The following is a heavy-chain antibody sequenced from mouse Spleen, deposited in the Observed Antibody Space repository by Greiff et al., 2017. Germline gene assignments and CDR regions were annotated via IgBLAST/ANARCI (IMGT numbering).Heavy chain of an antibody. Sequence: VQLQESGAELVRPGASVTLSCKASGYTFTDYEMHWVKQTPVHGLEWIGAIDPETGGTAYNQKFKGKAILTADKSSSTAYMELRSLTSEDSAVYYCTRRRGYYLFDYWGQGTTLTVSS. CDR2: IDPETGGT. J-gene: IGHJ2*01. CDR3: TRRRGYYLFDY. CDR1: GYTFTDYE. D-gene: IGHD2-3*01. V-gene: IGHV1-15*01.